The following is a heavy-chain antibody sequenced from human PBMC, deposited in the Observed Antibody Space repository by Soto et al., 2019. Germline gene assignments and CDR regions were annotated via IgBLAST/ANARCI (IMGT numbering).Heavy chain of an antibody. CDR2: INPSGGST. J-gene: IGHJ6*02. CDR1: GYTFTSYY. CDR3: ARILAAAGAGTGTWGMDV. D-gene: IGHD6-13*01. V-gene: IGHV1-46*03. Sequence: ASVKVSCKASGYTFTSYYMHWVRQAPGQGLEWMGIINPSGGSTSYAQKFQGRVTMTRDTSTSTVYMELSSLRSEDTAVYYCARILAAAGAGTGTWGMDVWGQGTTVTVSS.